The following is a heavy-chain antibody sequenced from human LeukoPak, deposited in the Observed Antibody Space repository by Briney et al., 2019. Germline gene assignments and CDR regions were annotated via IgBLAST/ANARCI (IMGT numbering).Heavy chain of an antibody. J-gene: IGHJ4*02. CDR2: IYYTGST. Sequence: PSETLSLTCTVSGGSISSHFWSWVRQPPGKGLEWIGSIYYTGSTNYNPSLKSRITMSVDTSKNQFSLKLSSVTAADTAVYYCARSYNSGSYYPYYFDYWGQGTLVTASS. D-gene: IGHD3-10*01. V-gene: IGHV4-59*11. CDR3: ARSYNSGSYYPYYFDY. CDR1: GGSISSHF.